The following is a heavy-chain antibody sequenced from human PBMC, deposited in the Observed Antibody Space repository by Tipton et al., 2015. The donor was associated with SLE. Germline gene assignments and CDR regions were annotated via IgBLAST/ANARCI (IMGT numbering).Heavy chain of an antibody. CDR1: GVNFDDHA. V-gene: IGHV3-9*01. CDR2: ISWNSDIK. Sequence: QLVQSGGGLVQPGRSLRLSCAASGVNFDDHAFHWVRQRPGKGLEWVSSISWNSDIKVYADSVKGRFTISRDDAKNSVYLHMSSLGTGDTAFYYCAKGRVGDVSYFFDFWGQGTLLTVSS. CDR3: AKGRVGDVSYFFDF. D-gene: IGHD1-26*01. J-gene: IGHJ4*02.